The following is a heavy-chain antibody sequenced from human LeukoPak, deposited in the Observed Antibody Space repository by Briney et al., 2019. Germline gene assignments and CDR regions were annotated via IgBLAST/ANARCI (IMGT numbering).Heavy chain of an antibody. V-gene: IGHV3-23*01. J-gene: IGHJ4*02. CDR3: ARDEVFSSFDY. Sequence: GGSLRLSCAASGFTFSSYAMSWVRQAPGKGLEWVSAISGSGGSTYYADSVKGRFTISRDNSKNTLYLQMNSLRAGDTSVYYCARDEVFSSFDYWGQGTLVTVSS. D-gene: IGHD3-10*02. CDR2: ISGSGGST. CDR1: GFTFSSYA.